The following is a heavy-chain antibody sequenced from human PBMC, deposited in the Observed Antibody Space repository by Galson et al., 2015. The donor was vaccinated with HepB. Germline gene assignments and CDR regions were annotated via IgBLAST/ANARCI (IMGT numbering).Heavy chain of an antibody. CDR3: AKGDYYHSMDV. V-gene: IGHV3-7*01. Sequence: SLRLSCAASGFTFSDFWMTWVRQAPGKGLEWVANIKPDGSEQFYVDSLKGRFTISRDNAKNSLYLQMSSLRADDTAVYYCAKGDYYHSMDVWGKATTVIVSS. CDR1: GFTFSDFW. J-gene: IGHJ6*03. CDR2: IKPDGSEQ.